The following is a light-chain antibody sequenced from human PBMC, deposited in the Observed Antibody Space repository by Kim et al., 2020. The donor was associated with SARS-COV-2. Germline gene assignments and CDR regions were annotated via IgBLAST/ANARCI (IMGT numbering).Light chain of an antibody. J-gene: IGLJ2*01. Sequence: VTVSPGTTARITCSGDKLGDKYACWYQQKPGPSPVLVIYQDSKRPSGIPERFSGSNSGNTATLTISGTQAMDEADYYCQAWDSSVVFGGGTQLTVL. V-gene: IGLV3-1*01. CDR2: QDS. CDR1: KLGDKY. CDR3: QAWDSSVV.